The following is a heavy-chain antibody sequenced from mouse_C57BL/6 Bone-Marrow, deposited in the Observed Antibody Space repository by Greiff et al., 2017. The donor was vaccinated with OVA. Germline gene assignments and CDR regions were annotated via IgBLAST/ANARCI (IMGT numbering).Heavy chain of an antibody. CDR1: GYTFTSYW. J-gene: IGHJ4*01. Sequence: QVQLQQPGTELVKPGASVKLSCKASGYTFTSYWMHWVKQRPGQGLEWIGNINPSNGGTNYNEKFKSKATLTVDKSSSTAYMQLSSLTSEDSAVYYCARVQVYYGSSYGAMDYWGQGTSVTVSS. CDR3: ARVQVYYGSSYGAMDY. D-gene: IGHD1-1*01. CDR2: INPSNGGT. V-gene: IGHV1-53*01.